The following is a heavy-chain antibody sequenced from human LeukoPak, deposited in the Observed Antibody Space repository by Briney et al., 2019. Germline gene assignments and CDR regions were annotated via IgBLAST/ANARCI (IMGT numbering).Heavy chain of an antibody. CDR3: ARGRGWGTFDI. J-gene: IGHJ3*02. CDR2: ISSSGSTI. CDR1: GFTFSSYE. D-gene: IGHD3-10*01. V-gene: IGHV3-48*03. Sequence: TGGSLRLSCAASGFTFSSYEMNWVRQAPGKGLEWVSYISSSGSTIYYADSVKGRFTTSRENAKNSLYLQMNSLRVGDTAVYYCARGRGWGTFDIWGQGTMVTVSS.